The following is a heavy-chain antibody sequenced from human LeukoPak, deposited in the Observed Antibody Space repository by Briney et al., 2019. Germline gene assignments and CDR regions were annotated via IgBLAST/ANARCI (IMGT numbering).Heavy chain of an antibody. V-gene: IGHV3-53*01. J-gene: IGHJ5*02. D-gene: IGHD3-10*01. Sequence: GGSLRLSCAASGFTVSSNYMSWVRQAPGKGLEWVSVIYSGGSTFYADSVKGRFTISRDNSKNTLYLQMSSLRAEDTGVYYCARGTSWPQWFDPWGQGTLVSVSS. CDR2: IYSGGST. CDR1: GFTVSSNY. CDR3: ARGTSWPQWFDP.